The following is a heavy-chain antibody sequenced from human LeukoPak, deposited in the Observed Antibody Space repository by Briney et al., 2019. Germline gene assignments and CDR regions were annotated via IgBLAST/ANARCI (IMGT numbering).Heavy chain of an antibody. V-gene: IGHV4-59*08. CDR1: GGSISGYY. Sequence: PPETLSLTCTVSGGSISGYYWNWIRQPPGKGLEWIGYISYTGSTNYNPSLKSRVTISVDTSKNQFSLKLSSVTAADTAVYYCARLPKFSKYYYYGMDVWGQGTTVTVSS. CDR2: ISYTGST. J-gene: IGHJ6*02. D-gene: IGHD3-9*01. CDR3: ARLPKFSKYYYYGMDV.